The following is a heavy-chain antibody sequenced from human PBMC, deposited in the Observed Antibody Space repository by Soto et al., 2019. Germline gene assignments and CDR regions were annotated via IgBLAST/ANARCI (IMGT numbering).Heavy chain of an antibody. D-gene: IGHD6-19*01. CDR3: AKVGSYSSGWYGMDV. CDR1: GFTFSSYG. Sequence: GGSLRLSCAASGFTFSSYGMHWVRQAPGKGLEWVAVISYDGSNKYYADSVKGRFTISRDNSKNTLYLQMNSLRAEDTAVYYCAKVGSYSSGWYGMDVWGQGTTVTVSS. V-gene: IGHV3-30*18. CDR2: ISYDGSNK. J-gene: IGHJ6*02.